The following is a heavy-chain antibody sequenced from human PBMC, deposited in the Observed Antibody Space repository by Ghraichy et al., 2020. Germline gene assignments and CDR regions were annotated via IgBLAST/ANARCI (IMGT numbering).Heavy chain of an antibody. J-gene: IGHJ4*02. V-gene: IGHV3-15*01. Sequence: GGSLRLSCAASGFTFSNAWMSWVRQAPGKGLEWVGRIKSKTDGGTTDYAAPVKGRFTISRDDSKNTLYLQMNSLKTEDTAVYYCTTDPPITGTGLTDYWGQGTLVTVSS. CDR3: TTDPPITGTGLTDY. CDR2: IKSKTDGGTT. CDR1: GFTFSNAW. D-gene: IGHD1-7*01.